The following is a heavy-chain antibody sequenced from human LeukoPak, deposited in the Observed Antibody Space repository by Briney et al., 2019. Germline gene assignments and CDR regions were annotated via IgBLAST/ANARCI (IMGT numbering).Heavy chain of an antibody. V-gene: IGHV1-18*04. D-gene: IGHD2-15*01. J-gene: IGHJ5*02. CDR3: ARDGREHCSGGSCFGMDWLDP. CDR2: ISAYNGNT. CDR1: GYTFTSYG. Sequence: ASVKVSCKASGYTFTSYGISWVRQAPGQGLEWMGWISAYNGNTNYAQKLQGRVTMTTDTSTSTAYMELRSLRSDDTAVYYCARDGREHCSGGSCFGMDWLDPWGQGTLVTVSS.